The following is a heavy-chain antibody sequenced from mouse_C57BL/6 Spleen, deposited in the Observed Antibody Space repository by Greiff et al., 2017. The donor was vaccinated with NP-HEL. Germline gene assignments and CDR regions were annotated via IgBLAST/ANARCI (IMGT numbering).Heavy chain of an antibody. D-gene: IGHD1-1*01. J-gene: IGHJ4*01. CDR3: ARDTLLRSYAMDY. CDR2: IYPGDGDT. CDR1: GYAFSSYW. V-gene: IGHV1-80*01. Sequence: VQVVESGAELVKPGASVKISCKASGYAFSSYWMNWVKQRPGKGLEWIGQIYPGDGDTNYNGKFKGKATLTADKSSSTAYMQLSSLTSEDSAVYFCARDTLLRSYAMDYWGQGTSVTVSS.